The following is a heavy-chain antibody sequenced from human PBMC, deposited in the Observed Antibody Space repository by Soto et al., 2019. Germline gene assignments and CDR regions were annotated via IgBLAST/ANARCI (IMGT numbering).Heavy chain of an antibody. CDR2: IYYSGSN. V-gene: IGHV4-39*01. J-gene: IGHJ5*02. Sequence: QLQLQESGPGLVKPSETLSLTCTVSGGSISSRGYYWGWIRQPPGKGLEWIGTIYYSGSNYYNPSLKSRVTISVDTSKNQFSLKLSSVTAADTAVYYCATSNWFDPWAREPWSPSPQ. CDR1: GGSISSRGYY. CDR3: ATSNWFDP.